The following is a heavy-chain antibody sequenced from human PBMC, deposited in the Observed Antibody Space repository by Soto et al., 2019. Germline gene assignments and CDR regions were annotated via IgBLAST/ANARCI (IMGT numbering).Heavy chain of an antibody. V-gene: IGHV3-9*01. Sequence: PGGSLRLSCAASGFTFDDYAMHWVRQAPGKGLEWVSGISWNSGSIGYADSVKGRFTISRDKSKGTLYLQISSLRAEDTAVYYCAKERIPAAIINYYYGMDVWGQGTTVTVSS. J-gene: IGHJ6*02. D-gene: IGHD2-2*01. CDR3: AKERIPAAIINYYYGMDV. CDR2: ISWNSGSI. CDR1: GFTFDDYA.